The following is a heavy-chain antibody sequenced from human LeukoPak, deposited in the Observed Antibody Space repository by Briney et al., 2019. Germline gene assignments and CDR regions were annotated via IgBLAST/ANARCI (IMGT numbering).Heavy chain of an antibody. V-gene: IGHV4-4*07. J-gene: IGHJ5*02. D-gene: IGHD3-10*01. CDR3: ARGGGWFDP. CDR2: IYTCATT. CDR1: GGSLSSYY. Sequence: SETLSLTCTVSGGSLSSYYWSWIRQPAGKGLEGIGRIYTCATTTYIPSLKSPVTMSVDTSKNQFSLKLSSVTAADTAVYYCARGGGWFDPWGQGTLVTVSS.